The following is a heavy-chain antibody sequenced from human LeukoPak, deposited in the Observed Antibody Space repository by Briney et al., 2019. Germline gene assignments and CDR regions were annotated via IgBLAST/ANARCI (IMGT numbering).Heavy chain of an antibody. CDR3: ARETGDQAFDI. Sequence: PGGSLRLSCAASGFTLSSYNMNWVRQAPGKGLEWVSSIDESSSSVFYSDSVKGRFTISRDNARNSLYLQMSSLRAEDTAVYYCARETGDQAFDIWGQGTMVTVFS. J-gene: IGHJ3*02. CDR2: IDESSSSV. D-gene: IGHD7-27*01. CDR1: GFTLSSYN. V-gene: IGHV3-21*01.